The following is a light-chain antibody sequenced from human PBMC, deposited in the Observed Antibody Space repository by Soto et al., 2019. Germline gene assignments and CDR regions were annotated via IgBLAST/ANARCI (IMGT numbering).Light chain of an antibody. CDR3: QQYNNYLT. CDR1: ESVGSN. J-gene: IGKJ4*01. CDR2: GSS. Sequence: EVGMTQSPATLSVSPGERATLSCRASESVGSNLAWYQQKPGQAPRLLIYGSSTRATGVPARFSGSGSGTAFALTISSLQSEDSALYFCQQYNNYLTFGGGTKVEIK. V-gene: IGKV3-15*01.